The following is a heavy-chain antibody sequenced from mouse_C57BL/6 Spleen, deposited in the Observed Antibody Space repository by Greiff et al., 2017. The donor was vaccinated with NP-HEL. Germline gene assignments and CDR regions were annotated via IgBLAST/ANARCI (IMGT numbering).Heavy chain of an antibody. CDR3: TRDHYGNYYAMDY. D-gene: IGHD2-1*01. J-gene: IGHJ4*01. CDR1: GFTFSSYA. V-gene: IGHV5-9-1*02. CDR2: ISSGGDYI. Sequence: EVNVVESGEGLVKPGGSLKLSCAASGFTFSSYAMSWVRQTPEKRLEWVAYISSGGDYIYYADTVKGRFTISRDNARNTLYLQMSSLKSEDTAMYYCTRDHYGNYYAMDYWGQGTSVTVSS.